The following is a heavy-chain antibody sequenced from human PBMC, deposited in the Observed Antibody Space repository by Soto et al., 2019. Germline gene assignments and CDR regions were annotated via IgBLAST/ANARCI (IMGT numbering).Heavy chain of an antibody. CDR1: GGSISSSTYY. V-gene: IGHV4-39*01. Sequence: QLQPQESGPGLVKPSETLSLTCTVSGGSISSSTYYWGWIRQPPGKGLEWIGMIYYSGSAYYNPSLKSRVTISIDTSKNQFSLRLSSVTAADTAVYYCARHGVDYGDYASYYYYGMDVWGRGTTVTVSS. D-gene: IGHD4-17*01. CDR3: ARHGVDYGDYASYYYYGMDV. CDR2: IYYSGSA. J-gene: IGHJ6*02.